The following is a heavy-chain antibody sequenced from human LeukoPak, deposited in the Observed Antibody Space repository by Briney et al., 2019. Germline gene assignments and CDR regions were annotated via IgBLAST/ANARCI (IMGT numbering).Heavy chain of an antibody. D-gene: IGHD3-3*01. CDR2: VYHSGSS. V-gene: IGHV4-34*01. CDR3: ARGTPGGYDFWSGYSRYYYYYYMDV. CDR1: GGSFSGYY. J-gene: IGHJ6*03. Sequence: SETLSLTCAVYGGSFSGYYWGWIRQPPGKGLEWIGTVYHSGSSYYNASLKSRVTISVDTSRNHLSLKLSSVTAADTAVYYCARGTPGGYDFWSGYSRYYYYYYMDVWGKGTTVTVSS.